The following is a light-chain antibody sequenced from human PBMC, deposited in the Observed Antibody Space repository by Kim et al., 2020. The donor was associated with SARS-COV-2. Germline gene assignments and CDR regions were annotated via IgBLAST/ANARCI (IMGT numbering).Light chain of an antibody. CDR2: SNG. CDR1: SSNIGAGYD. V-gene: IGLV1-40*01. CDR3: QSYDSSLSVCV. Sequence: QSVLTQPPSVSGAPGQTVTVSCIGSSSNIGAGYDVHWYQHLPTTAPKLLIYSNGNRPSGVPDRFSGSKSGTSASLAITGLQAQDEAEYYCQSYDSSLSVCVFGGGTQLTVL. J-gene: IGLJ7*01.